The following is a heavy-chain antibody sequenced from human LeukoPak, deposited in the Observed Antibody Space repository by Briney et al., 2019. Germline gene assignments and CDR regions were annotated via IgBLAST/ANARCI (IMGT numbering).Heavy chain of an antibody. Sequence: PGGSLRLSCAAFGFTFSNYSFNWVRQAPGKGLEWVSYISSTTRTIDYTDSVKGRFTISRDNAKKSLYLQMDSLRAEDTAVYYCARVVQGRLRSSLDAFDIWGQGTMVTVSS. D-gene: IGHD5-12*01. V-gene: IGHV3-48*01. CDR3: ARVVQGRLRSSLDAFDI. CDR2: ISSTTRTI. CDR1: GFTFSNYS. J-gene: IGHJ3*02.